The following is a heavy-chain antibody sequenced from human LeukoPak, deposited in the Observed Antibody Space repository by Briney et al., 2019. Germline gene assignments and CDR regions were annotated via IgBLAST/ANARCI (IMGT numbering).Heavy chain of an antibody. CDR3: ANSGWVFDAFDI. CDR2: IYTSGST. Sequence: SETLSLTCTVSGGSISSYYWSWIRQPAGKGLEWIGRIYTSGSTNYNPSLKSRVTMSVDTSKNQFSLKLSSVTAADTAVYYCANSGWVFDAFDIWGQGTMVTVSS. J-gene: IGHJ3*02. V-gene: IGHV4-4*07. D-gene: IGHD6-19*01. CDR1: GGSISSYY.